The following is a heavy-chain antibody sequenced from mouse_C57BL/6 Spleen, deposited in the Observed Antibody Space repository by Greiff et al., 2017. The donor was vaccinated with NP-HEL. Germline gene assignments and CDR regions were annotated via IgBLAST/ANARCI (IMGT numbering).Heavy chain of an antibody. Sequence: VQLVESGAELVKPGASVKISCKASGYAFSSYWMNWVKQRPGKGLEWIGQIYPGDGDTNYNGKFKGKATLTADKSSSTAYMQLSSLTSEDSAVYFCARVYGSSYHWYFDVWGTGTTVTVSS. CDR2: IYPGDGDT. CDR1: GYAFSSYW. V-gene: IGHV1-80*01. CDR3: ARVYGSSYHWYFDV. D-gene: IGHD1-1*01. J-gene: IGHJ1*03.